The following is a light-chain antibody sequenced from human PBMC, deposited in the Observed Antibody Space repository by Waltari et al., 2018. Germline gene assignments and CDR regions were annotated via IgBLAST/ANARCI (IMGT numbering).Light chain of an antibody. J-gene: IGLJ2*01. CDR2: LDS. Sequence: PSVSVSPGQTATITCSGDKLGEKYACWYQQKPGQSPVLVIYLDSKRPSEIPERFSGSNSGNTATLTISGTQAMDEADYYWQAWDSRDVVFGGGTKLTVL. CDR1: KLGEKY. CDR3: QAWDSRDVV. V-gene: IGLV3-1*01.